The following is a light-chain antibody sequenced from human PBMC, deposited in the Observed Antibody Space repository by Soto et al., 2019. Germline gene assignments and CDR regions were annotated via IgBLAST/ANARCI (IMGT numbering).Light chain of an antibody. J-gene: IGLJ1*01. CDR2: DVS. CDR3: SSYTSSSSPV. Sequence: QSALTQPASVSGSPGQSITISCTGTASDVGGYTYASWYQQHPGKAPKLRIYDVSNRPSGVSNPFSGSKSGNTASLTISGLQAEDEADYYCSSYTSSSSPVFGTGTKLTVL. CDR1: ASDVGGYTY. V-gene: IGLV2-14*01.